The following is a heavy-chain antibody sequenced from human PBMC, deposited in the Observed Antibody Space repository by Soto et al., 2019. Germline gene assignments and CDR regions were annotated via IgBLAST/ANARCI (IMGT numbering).Heavy chain of an antibody. Sequence: GGSLRLSCAASGFTFSSYAMHWVRQAPGKGLEWVAVISYDGSNKYYADSVKGRFTISRDNSKNTLYLQMNSLRAEDTAVYYCARIPRGGSEAFDIWGQGTMVTVSS. V-gene: IGHV3-30*04. CDR1: GFTFSSYA. CDR3: ARIPRGGSEAFDI. D-gene: IGHD3-16*01. CDR2: ISYDGSNK. J-gene: IGHJ3*02.